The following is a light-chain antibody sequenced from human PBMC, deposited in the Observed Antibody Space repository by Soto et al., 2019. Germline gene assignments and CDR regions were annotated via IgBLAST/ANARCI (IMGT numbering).Light chain of an antibody. V-gene: IGKV3-20*01. CDR2: GAS. CDR1: QSVSSSY. Sequence: PGERATLSCRASQSVSSSYLAWYQQKPGQAPRLLIYGASSRATGIPDRFSGSGSGTDFTLTISRLEPEEFAVYYCQQYDSSPLTFGGGTKVEIK. J-gene: IGKJ4*01. CDR3: QQYDSSPLT.